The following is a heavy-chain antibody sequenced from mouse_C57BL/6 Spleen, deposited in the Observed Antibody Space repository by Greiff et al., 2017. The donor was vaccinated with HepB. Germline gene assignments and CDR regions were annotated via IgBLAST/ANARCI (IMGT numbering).Heavy chain of an antibody. CDR2: IDPSDSYT. CDR1: GYTFTSYW. V-gene: IGHV1-69*01. J-gene: IGHJ4*01. CDR3: ARAPPYAMHY. Sequence: QVQLQQPGAELVMPGASVKLSCKASGYTFTSYWMHWVKQRPGQGLEWIGEIDPSDSYTNYNQKFKGKSTLTVDKSSSTAYMQLSSLTSEDSAVYYCARAPPYAMHYWGQGTSVTVSS.